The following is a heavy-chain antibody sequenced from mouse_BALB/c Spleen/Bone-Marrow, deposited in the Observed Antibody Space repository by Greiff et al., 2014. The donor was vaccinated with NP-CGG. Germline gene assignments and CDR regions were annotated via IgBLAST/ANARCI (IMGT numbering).Heavy chain of an antibody. CDR2: INPSNSRT. J-gene: IGHJ1*01. V-gene: IGHV1S81*02. CDR1: GYTSTSYW. Sequence: QVQLQQPGAELVKPGASVKLSCKASGYTSTSYWMHWVKQRPGQGLEWIGEINPSNSRTNYNEKFKSKATLTVDKSSSTAYMQLSSLTSEDSAVYYCARYLHYYGSSYGYFDVWGAGTTVTVSS. CDR3: ARYLHYYGSSYGYFDV. D-gene: IGHD1-1*01.